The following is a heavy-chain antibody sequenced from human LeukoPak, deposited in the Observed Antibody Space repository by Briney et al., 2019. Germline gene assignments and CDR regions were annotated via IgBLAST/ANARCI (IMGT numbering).Heavy chain of an antibody. Sequence: PSETLSLTCTVSGGSINSYYWSWIRQPPGKGLEWIGYIYTSASTNYNPSLKSRVTISVDTSKNQFSLKLSSVTAADTAVYYCARHAINPNYMDVWGKGTTVTVSS. V-gene: IGHV4-4*09. D-gene: IGHD5-12*01. CDR2: IYTSAST. CDR3: ARHAINPNYMDV. J-gene: IGHJ6*03. CDR1: GGSINSYY.